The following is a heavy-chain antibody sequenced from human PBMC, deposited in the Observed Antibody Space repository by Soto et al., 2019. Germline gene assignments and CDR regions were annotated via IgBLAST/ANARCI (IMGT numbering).Heavy chain of an antibody. CDR1: GFRFSIYS. J-gene: IGHJ4*02. CDR2: LTSDTKTI. V-gene: IGHV3-48*02. CDR3: AISVECHFDY. D-gene: IGHD6-19*01. Sequence: EVQLVESGGNLVQPGGSLRLACAASGFRFSIYSMNWVRQAPGKGLEWSAYLTSDTKTIKYADSVKGRFTISRDNGKNSVYLQMNSLRDEDTAVYYCAISVECHFDYWGQGTVVTVSA.